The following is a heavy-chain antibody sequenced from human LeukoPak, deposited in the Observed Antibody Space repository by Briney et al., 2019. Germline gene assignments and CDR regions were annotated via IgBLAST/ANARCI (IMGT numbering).Heavy chain of an antibody. D-gene: IGHD2-21*02. CDR1: GGSISSSSYY. CDR3: ARVYRGDCCHDAFDI. Sequence: PSETLSLTCTVSGGSISSSSYYWGWIRQPPGKGLEWIGSIYYSGSTYYNPSLKSRVTISVDTSKNQFSLKLSSVTAADTAVYYCARVYRGDCCHDAFDIWGQGTMVTVSS. J-gene: IGHJ3*02. CDR2: IYYSGST. V-gene: IGHV4-39*07.